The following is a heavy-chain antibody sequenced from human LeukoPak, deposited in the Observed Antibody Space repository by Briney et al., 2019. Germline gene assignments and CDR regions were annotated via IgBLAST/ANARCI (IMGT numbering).Heavy chain of an antibody. CDR3: ARDFLPPHYTATIRPDWYFDL. Sequence: SETLSLTCTVSGGSLNGYYWSWIRQPPGEGLEWIGNIYYSGTTSYNPSLESRVIISVDMSKNQFSLKLRSVTAADTAVYYCARDFLPPHYTATIRPDWYFDLWGRGSLVTVSS. J-gene: IGHJ2*01. CDR2: IYYSGTT. D-gene: IGHD3-3*01. V-gene: IGHV4-59*01. CDR1: GGSLNGYY.